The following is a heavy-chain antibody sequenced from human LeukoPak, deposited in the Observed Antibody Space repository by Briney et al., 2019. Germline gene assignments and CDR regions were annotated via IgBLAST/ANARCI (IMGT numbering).Heavy chain of an antibody. Sequence: AGSLTLTCAASGFTSSTFALSWVRQPPRPGLEWVSAISGSGGGTYKADSVKGRLTISRDNSKNTLYLQMNSLRAEDTPVYYCARAASSGYVYFDYWGQGTLVTVSS. D-gene: IGHD3-22*01. CDR2: ISGSGGGT. CDR1: GFTSSTFA. CDR3: ARAASSGYVYFDY. J-gene: IGHJ4*02. V-gene: IGHV3-23*01.